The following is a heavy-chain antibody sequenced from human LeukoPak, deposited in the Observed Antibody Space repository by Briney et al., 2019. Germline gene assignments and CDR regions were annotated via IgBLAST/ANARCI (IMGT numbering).Heavy chain of an antibody. CDR3: TKGTWGYAFDI. CDR1: GFTFSSYS. J-gene: IGHJ3*02. D-gene: IGHD7-27*01. V-gene: IGHV3-48*04. CDR2: ISGSSSTI. Sequence: GGSLRLSCEASGFTFSSYSMNWVRQAPGMGLEWVSYISGSSSTIYYADSVKGRFTISRDNAKNSLYLQMNSLKTEDMALYYCTKGTWGYAFDIWGQGTMVTVSS.